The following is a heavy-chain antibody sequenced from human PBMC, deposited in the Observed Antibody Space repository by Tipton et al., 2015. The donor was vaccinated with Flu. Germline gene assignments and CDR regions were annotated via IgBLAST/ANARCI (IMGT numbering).Heavy chain of an antibody. J-gene: IGHJ6*02. CDR2: IYYTGST. D-gene: IGHD2-21*02. Sequence: TLSLTCTVSGGSIRSSTDFWAWIRQSPGKGLEWIGTIYYTGSTYYNVSLKSRVTISVDTSKNQFSLKLSSVTAADTAVYYCARDVGPPIKVTGGLDVWGQGTTVTVSS. CDR1: GGSIRSSTDF. CDR3: ARDVGPPIKVTGGLDV. V-gene: IGHV4-39*07.